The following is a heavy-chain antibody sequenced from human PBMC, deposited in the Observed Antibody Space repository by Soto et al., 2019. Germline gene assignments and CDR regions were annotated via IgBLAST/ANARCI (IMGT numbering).Heavy chain of an antibody. CDR1: GGTFSSYA. J-gene: IGHJ6*02. CDR2: IMPISDTT. CDR3: ARSQGSSTSLEIYYYYYYGMDV. D-gene: IGHD2-2*01. Sequence: QVQLVQSGAEVQKPGSSVKVSCKASGGTFSSYAISWVRQAPGQGLEWMGGIMPISDTTNYAQKFQGRVTITADESTSTAYMELSSLRSEDTAVYYCARSQGSSTSLEIYYYYYYGMDVWGQGTTVTVSS. V-gene: IGHV1-69*01.